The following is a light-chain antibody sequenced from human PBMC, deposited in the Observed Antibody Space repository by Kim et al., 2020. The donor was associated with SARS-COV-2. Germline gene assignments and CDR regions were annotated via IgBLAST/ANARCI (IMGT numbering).Light chain of an antibody. CDR3: NSLDSNENVL. Sequence: VALGQTVRITCQGHSLRSYYATWYQQKPGQAPIVVIYGKNNRPSGIPDRFSGYSSGNTASLTITGTQAGDEADYYCNSLDSNENVLFGGGTKLTVL. CDR2: GKN. J-gene: IGLJ2*01. V-gene: IGLV3-19*01. CDR1: SLRSYY.